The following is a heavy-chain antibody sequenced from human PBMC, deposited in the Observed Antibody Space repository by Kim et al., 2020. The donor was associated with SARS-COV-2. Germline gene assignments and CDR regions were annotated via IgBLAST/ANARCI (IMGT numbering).Heavy chain of an antibody. Sequence: SETLSLTCAVYGGSFSGYYWSWIRQPPGKGLEWIGEINHSGSTNYNPSLKSRVTISVDTSKNQFSLKLSSVTAADTAVYYCAIRHYYYDSSGYHTRDYWGQGTLVTVSS. V-gene: IGHV4-34*01. J-gene: IGHJ4*02. CDR3: AIRHYYYDSSGYHTRDY. CDR1: GGSFSGYY. D-gene: IGHD3-22*01. CDR2: INHSGST.